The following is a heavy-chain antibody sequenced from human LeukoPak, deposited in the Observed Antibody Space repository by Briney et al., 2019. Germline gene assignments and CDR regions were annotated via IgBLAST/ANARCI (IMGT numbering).Heavy chain of an antibody. Sequence: GSLRLSCAASGFTFSNTWMNWVRQAPGKGLEWVGRIRSKTDGGTADYAAPVKGRFTISRDDSESTLYLQMDSLKTEDTALYYCSTVLKWELRHDYWGQGTLVTVSS. D-gene: IGHD1-26*01. CDR1: GFTFSNTW. CDR3: STVLKWELRHDY. J-gene: IGHJ4*02. CDR2: IRSKTDGGTA. V-gene: IGHV3-15*01.